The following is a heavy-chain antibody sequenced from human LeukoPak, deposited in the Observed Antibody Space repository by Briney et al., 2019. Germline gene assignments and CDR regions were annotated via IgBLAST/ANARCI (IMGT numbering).Heavy chain of an antibody. V-gene: IGHV3-23*01. CDR3: AKLGSSPRVRWFDP. CDR2: ISGSGGST. D-gene: IGHD1-26*01. Sequence: PGGSLRLSCAASGFTFSSYAMSWVRQAPGKGREWVSAISGSGGSTSYTDSVKGRFTISRDNTKNTLYLQMNSLRAADTAVYYCAKLGSSPRVRWFDPWGQGTLVTVSS. CDR1: GFTFSSYA. J-gene: IGHJ5*02.